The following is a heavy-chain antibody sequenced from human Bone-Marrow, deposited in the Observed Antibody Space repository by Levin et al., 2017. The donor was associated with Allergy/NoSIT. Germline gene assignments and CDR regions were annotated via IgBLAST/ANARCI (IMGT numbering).Heavy chain of an antibody. Sequence: KPSETLSLTCAVSGASISSSNSWNWVRQPPGMGLEWIGEIYHDGGARYNVSLRSRATISVDTSKNTFSLKLTSVTAADTAVYYCASSALFGTLDSWGLGTLVTVSS. D-gene: IGHD3-3*01. J-gene: IGHJ4*02. CDR1: GASISSSNS. CDR3: ASSALFGTLDS. V-gene: IGHV4-4*02. CDR2: IYHDGGA.